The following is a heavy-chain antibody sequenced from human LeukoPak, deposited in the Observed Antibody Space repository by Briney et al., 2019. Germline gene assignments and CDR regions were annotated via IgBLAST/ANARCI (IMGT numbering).Heavy chain of an antibody. D-gene: IGHD3-22*01. V-gene: IGHV3-23*01. Sequence: GGSLRLSCAASGFTFSSYAMSWVRQAPGKGLEWVSAISGSGGSTYYADSVKGRLTIPRDNSKNTLYLQMNSLRAEDTAVYYCTKAYLYDSSGYPTRYYYGMDVWGQGTTVTVSS. CDR3: TKAYLYDSSGYPTRYYYGMDV. CDR1: GFTFSSYA. CDR2: ISGSGGST. J-gene: IGHJ6*02.